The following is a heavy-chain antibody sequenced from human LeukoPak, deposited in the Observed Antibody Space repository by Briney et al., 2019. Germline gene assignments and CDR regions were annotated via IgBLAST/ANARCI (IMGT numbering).Heavy chain of an antibody. Sequence: ASVKVSCKASGYTFTGYYMHWVRQAPGQGLECMGWINPNSGGTNYAQKFQGRVTMTRDTSISTAYMELSRLRSDDTAVYYCAPAGPHCSSTSCYVRAYYYGMDVWGQGTTVTVSS. J-gene: IGHJ6*02. V-gene: IGHV1-2*02. CDR2: INPNSGGT. CDR3: APAGPHCSSTSCYVRAYYYGMDV. CDR1: GYTFTGYY. D-gene: IGHD2-2*01.